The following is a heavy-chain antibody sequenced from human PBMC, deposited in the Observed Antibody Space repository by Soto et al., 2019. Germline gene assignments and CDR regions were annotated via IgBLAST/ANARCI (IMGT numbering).Heavy chain of an antibody. Sequence: PGGSLRLSCAASGFTVSSNYMSWVRQAPGKGLEWVSVIYSGGSTYYADSVKGRFTISRDNSKNTLYLQMNSLRAEDTAVYYCARDPSPHRGYSYGYEAGYWGQGTLVTVSS. CDR2: IYSGGST. CDR3: ARDPSPHRGYSYGYEAGY. J-gene: IGHJ4*02. CDR1: GFTVSSNY. V-gene: IGHV3-53*01. D-gene: IGHD5-18*01.